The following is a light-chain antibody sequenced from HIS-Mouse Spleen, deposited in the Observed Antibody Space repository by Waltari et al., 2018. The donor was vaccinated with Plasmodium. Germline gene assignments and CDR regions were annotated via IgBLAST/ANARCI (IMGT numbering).Light chain of an antibody. CDR1: ALPKKY. CDR2: EDS. V-gene: IGLV3-10*01. J-gene: IGLJ3*02. Sequence: SYELTQPPSVSVSPGQTARITGSGDALPKKYAYWYQQKSGQAPVLVIYEDSKRPSGIPERFSGSSSGTMATLTISGAQVEDEADYYCYSTDSSGNHRVFGGGTKLTV. CDR3: YSTDSSGNHRV.